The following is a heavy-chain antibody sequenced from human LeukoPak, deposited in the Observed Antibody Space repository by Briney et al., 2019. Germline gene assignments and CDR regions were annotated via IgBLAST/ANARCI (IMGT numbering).Heavy chain of an antibody. CDR2: IHPGDSDT. V-gene: IGHV5-51*01. CDR1: GYTFTSYW. CDR3: ATHPGGLQSGFDN. Sequence: GASLQISCKGSGYTFTSYWIGWVRQLPGKGLEYMGIIHPGDSDTRYSPSFQGQVTISVDRSSSTAYLQWSRLKASDTAMYYCATHPGGLQSGFDNWGQGTLVTVSS. J-gene: IGHJ4*02. D-gene: IGHD5-24*01.